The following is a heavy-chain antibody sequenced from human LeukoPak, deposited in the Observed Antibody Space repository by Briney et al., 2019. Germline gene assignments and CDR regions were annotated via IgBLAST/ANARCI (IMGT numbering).Heavy chain of an antibody. CDR3: ARDRGSIEGNWFDP. V-gene: IGHV3-21*01. Sequence: PGGSLRLSCAASGFTFSSYSMNWVRQAPGKGLEWVSSISSSSSYIYYADSVKGRFTISRDNSKNTLYLQMNSLRAEDTAVYYCARDRGSIEGNWFDPWGQGTLVTVSS. CDR1: GFTFSSYS. CDR2: ISSSSSYI. D-gene: IGHD3-10*01. J-gene: IGHJ5*02.